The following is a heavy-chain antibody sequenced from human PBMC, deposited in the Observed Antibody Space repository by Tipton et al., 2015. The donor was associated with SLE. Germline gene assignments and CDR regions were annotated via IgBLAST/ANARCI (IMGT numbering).Heavy chain of an antibody. V-gene: IGHV4-59*07. J-gene: IGHJ5*02. CDR1: GGSVGSYF. Sequence: TLSLTCSVSGGSVGSYFWGWIRQPPGKGLEWIGCVFYTGIANYNPSLQSRVTMSVDTSKNQFSLKLSSVTAADTAVYYCARNPTSYCSGGSCYSPWFDPWGQGTLVTVSS. CDR3: ARNPTSYCSGGSCYSPWFDP. D-gene: IGHD2-15*01. CDR2: VFYTGIA.